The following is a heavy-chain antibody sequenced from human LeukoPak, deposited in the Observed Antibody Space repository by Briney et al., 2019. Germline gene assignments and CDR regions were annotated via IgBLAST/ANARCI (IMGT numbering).Heavy chain of an antibody. CDR2: IIPILGIA. CDR3: ARDPFGNYRNFDY. D-gene: IGHD4-11*01. J-gene: IGHJ4*02. Sequence: AAVKFSRKASGGTLSSYAISGVRPAPGQGLEWVGRIIPILGIANYAQKFQGRVTITADKSTSTDYMEMSSLRSEDTAEYYSARDPFGNYRNFDYWGQGTLVTVSS. CDR1: GGTLSSYA. V-gene: IGHV1-69*04.